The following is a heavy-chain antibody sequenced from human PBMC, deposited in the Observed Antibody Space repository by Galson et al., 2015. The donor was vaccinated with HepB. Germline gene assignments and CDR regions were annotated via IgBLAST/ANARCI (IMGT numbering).Heavy chain of an antibody. J-gene: IGHJ4*02. V-gene: IGHV3-30*04. CDR2: ISYDGSNK. D-gene: IGHD3-10*01. CDR3: ARDGGYYYGSGRYRYYFDY. CDR1: GFTFSSYA. Sequence: SLRLSCAASGFTFSSYAMHWVRQAPGKGLEWVAVISYDGSNKYYADSVKGRFTISRDNSKNTLYLQMNSLRAEDTAVYYCARDGGYYYGSGRYRYYFDYWGQGTLVTVSS.